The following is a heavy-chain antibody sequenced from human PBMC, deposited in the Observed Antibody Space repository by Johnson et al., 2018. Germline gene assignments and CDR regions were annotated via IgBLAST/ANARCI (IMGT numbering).Heavy chain of an antibody. V-gene: IGHV3-13*01. CDR3: ARAIVGKGYFPH. D-gene: IGHD1-26*01. Sequence: VQLVQSGGGLVQPGGSLRLSCAASGFTFSSYAMSWVRQAPGKGLEWVSAIGTAGDTYYPGPVKGRSPTSRENANNALYLQMNSLRDEDTAVYYCARAIVGKGYFPHWGQGTLVTGAS. CDR2: IGTAGDT. J-gene: IGHJ1*01. CDR1: GFTFSSYA.